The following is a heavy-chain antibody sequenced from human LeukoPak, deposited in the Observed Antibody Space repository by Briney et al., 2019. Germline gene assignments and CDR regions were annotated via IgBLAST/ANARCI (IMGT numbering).Heavy chain of an antibody. CDR1: GFTFNTYG. J-gene: IGHJ4*02. Sequence: GGSLRLSCAASGFTFNTYGMHWVRQAPGKGLEWMAVMKYDGSDVYYADSVKGRFTVSRDNSMSTVYLQMNNLRAEDTAVYYCARDQSPKWGSGERYFDYWGLGTLVTVSS. V-gene: IGHV3-33*01. D-gene: IGHD7-27*01. CDR2: MKYDGSDV. CDR3: ARDQSPKWGSGERYFDY.